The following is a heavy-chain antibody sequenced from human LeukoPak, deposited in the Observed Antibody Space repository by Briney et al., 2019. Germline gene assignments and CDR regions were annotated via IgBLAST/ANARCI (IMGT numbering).Heavy chain of an antibody. V-gene: IGHV3-23*01. CDR2: ISGSGGST. Sequence: GGSLRLSCAASGFTFGSYAMSWVRQAPGKGLEWVSAISGSGGSTYYADSVKGRFTISRDNSKNTLYLQMNSLRAEDTAVYYCAQDRRYFDWLLPTDYFDYWGQGTLVTVSS. J-gene: IGHJ4*02. CDR3: AQDRRYFDWLLPTDYFDY. D-gene: IGHD3-9*01. CDR1: GFTFGSYA.